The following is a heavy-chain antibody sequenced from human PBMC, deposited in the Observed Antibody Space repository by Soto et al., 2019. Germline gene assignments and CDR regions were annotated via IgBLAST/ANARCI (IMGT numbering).Heavy chain of an antibody. V-gene: IGHV1-69*02. J-gene: IGHJ6*03. D-gene: IGHD2-15*01. Sequence: QVQLVQSGAEVKKPGSSVKVSCKASGGTFSSYTISWVRQAPGQGLEWMGRIIPILGIANYAQKFQGRVTITADKSTSTADMELSSLRSEDTAVYYCARGYCSGGSCYSGRYYYYYMDVWGKGTTVTVSS. CDR3: ARGYCSGGSCYSGRYYYYYMDV. CDR2: IIPILGIA. CDR1: GGTFSSYT.